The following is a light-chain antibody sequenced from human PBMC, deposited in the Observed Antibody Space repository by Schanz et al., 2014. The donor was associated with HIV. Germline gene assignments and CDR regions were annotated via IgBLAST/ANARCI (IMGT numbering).Light chain of an antibody. V-gene: IGKV1-17*01. CDR1: QSISTF. J-gene: IGKJ2*01. Sequence: DVQMTQSPSSLSASVGDRVTITCRASQSISTFLNWYQQKPGKAPKLLIHAASSLQSGVPSRFSGSGSGTEFTLTISSLQPEDFATYYCLQYDDESYTFGQGTKLEIK. CDR2: AAS. CDR3: LQYDDESYT.